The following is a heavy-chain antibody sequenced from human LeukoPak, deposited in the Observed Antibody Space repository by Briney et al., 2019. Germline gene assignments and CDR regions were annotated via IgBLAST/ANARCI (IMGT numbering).Heavy chain of an antibody. CDR3: AKKVTGSYNNPLDY. J-gene: IGHJ4*02. V-gene: IGHV3-23*01. CDR2: ISVSGGST. D-gene: IGHD3-10*01. Sequence: GGSLRLSCAASGFTFSSYAMSWVRQAPGKGLEWVSAISVSGGSTYYVDSVKGRFTISRDNSKNTLYLQMNSLTAEDTAVYYCAKKVTGSYNNPLDYWGQGTLVTVSS. CDR1: GFTFSSYA.